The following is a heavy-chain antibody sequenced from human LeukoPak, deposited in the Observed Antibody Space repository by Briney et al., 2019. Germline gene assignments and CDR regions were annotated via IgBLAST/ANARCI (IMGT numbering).Heavy chain of an antibody. CDR1: GGSISSYY. CDR2: IYYSGST. Sequence: SETLSLTCTVSGGSISSYYWSWIRQPPGKGLEWIGYIYYSGSTNYNPSLKSRVTISVDTSKNQFSLKLSSVTAADTAVYYCARSHTIFGVVIDGPVYYYMDVWGKGTTVTVSS. V-gene: IGHV4-59*01. CDR3: ARSHTIFGVVIDGPVYYYMDV. D-gene: IGHD3-3*01. J-gene: IGHJ6*03.